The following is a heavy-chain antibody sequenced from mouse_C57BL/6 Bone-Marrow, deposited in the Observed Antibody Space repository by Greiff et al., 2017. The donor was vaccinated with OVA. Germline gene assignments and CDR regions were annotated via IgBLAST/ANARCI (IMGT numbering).Heavy chain of an antibody. CDR1: GYTFTSYW. CDR3: ARRGHWPYAKGY. D-gene: IGHD4-1*01. Sequence: VQLQQPGTELVKPGASVKLSCKASGYTFTSYWMHWVKQRPGQGLEWIGNINPSNGGTNYTEKFQSKATLTVDNASSTAYMQLSSLTSEDAAVYYCARRGHWPYAKGYWGQGTSVTYAS. V-gene: IGHV1-53*01. CDR2: INPSNGGT. J-gene: IGHJ4*01.